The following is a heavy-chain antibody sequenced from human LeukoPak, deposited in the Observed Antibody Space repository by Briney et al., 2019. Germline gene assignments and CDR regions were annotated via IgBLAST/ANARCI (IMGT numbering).Heavy chain of an antibody. CDR2: IKNKTDGGTT. D-gene: IGHD5-12*01. CDR3: TTDSGYDSSFDY. V-gene: IGHV3-15*01. CDR1: GFTFSNSW. J-gene: IGHJ4*02. Sequence: GGSLRLSCAASGFTFSNSWMSWARQAPGKGLEWVGRIKNKTDGGTTDYAAPVKGRFTISRDDSKNTLYLQMNSLKTEDTAVYYCTTDSGYDSSFDYWGQGTLVTVSS.